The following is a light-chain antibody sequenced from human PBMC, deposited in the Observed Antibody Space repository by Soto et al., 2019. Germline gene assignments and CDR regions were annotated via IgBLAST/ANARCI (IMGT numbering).Light chain of an antibody. CDR2: ADS. CDR1: TSNIGAGYD. CDR3: AAWDDSLSGVV. J-gene: IGLJ2*01. Sequence: QSVLTQPPSVSGAPGQRVTISCTGSTSNIGAGYDVHWYQQKDPRAAPKLLIYADSNRPSGAPDRFSASKSGTSASLAISGLRSEDEADYYCAAWDDSLSGVVFGGGTKLTVL. V-gene: IGLV1-40*01.